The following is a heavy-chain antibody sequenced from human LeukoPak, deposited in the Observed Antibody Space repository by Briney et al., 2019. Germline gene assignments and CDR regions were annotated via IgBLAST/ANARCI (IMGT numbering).Heavy chain of an antibody. CDR1: GFTFDDYA. CDR2: ISWNSGSI. Sequence: GGSLRLSCAASGFTFDDYAMHWVRQAPGKGLEWVSGISWNSGSIGYADSVKGRFTISRDNAKNSLYLQMNSLRAEDTALYYCAKDRARIAAADPFDYWGQGTLVTVSS. J-gene: IGHJ4*02. V-gene: IGHV3-9*01. D-gene: IGHD6-13*01. CDR3: AKDRARIAAADPFDY.